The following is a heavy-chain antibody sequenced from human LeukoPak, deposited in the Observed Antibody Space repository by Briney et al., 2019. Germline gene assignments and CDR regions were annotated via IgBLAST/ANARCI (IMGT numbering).Heavy chain of an antibody. CDR1: GFTFSSYG. Sequence: GGSLRLSCAASGFTFSSYGMHWVRQAPGKGLEWVAFIRYDGSNKYYADSVKGRFTISRDNSKNTLYLQMNSLRAEDTAVYYCAKDLSVELSEGPDYWGQGTLVTVSS. V-gene: IGHV3-30*02. D-gene: IGHD3-16*02. J-gene: IGHJ4*02. CDR2: IRYDGSNK. CDR3: AKDLSVELSEGPDY.